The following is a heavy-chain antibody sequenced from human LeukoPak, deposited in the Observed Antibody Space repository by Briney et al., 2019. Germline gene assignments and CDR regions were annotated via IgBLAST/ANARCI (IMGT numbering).Heavy chain of an antibody. D-gene: IGHD6-25*01. CDR3: AKGGYAGDY. Sequence: GGSLRLSCAASGFTFSSYGMHWVRQAPGKGLEWVAVISYDGSNKYYADSVKGRFTISSDNSKNTLYLQMNSLRAEDTAVYYCAKGGYAGDYWGQGTLVTVSS. CDR1: GFTFSSYG. CDR2: ISYDGSNK. V-gene: IGHV3-30*18. J-gene: IGHJ4*02.